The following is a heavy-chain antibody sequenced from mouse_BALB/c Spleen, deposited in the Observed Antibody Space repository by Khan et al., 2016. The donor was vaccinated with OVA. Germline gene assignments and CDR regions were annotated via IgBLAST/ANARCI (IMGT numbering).Heavy chain of an antibody. V-gene: IGHV5-6-5*01. J-gene: IGHJ3*01. CDR1: GFTFSSYA. CDR2: ISSGGST. D-gene: IGHD3-2*01. CDR3: ARGELVRQPGGIAY. Sequence: EVELVESGGGLVKPGGSLKLSCAASGFTFSSYAMSWVRQTPEKRLEWVASISSGGSTYYPDSVQGRFTISRDNARNILYLQMRSLRSEDTAMYYCARGELVRQPGGIAYWGQGNLVTVSA.